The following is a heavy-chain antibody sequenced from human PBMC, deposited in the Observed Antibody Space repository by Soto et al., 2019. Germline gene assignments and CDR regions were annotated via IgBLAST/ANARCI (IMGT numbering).Heavy chain of an antibody. D-gene: IGHD3-16*01. J-gene: IGHJ4*02. CDR2: MYHSGTT. V-gene: IGHV4-38-2*02. CDR1: NYSISSGYY. CDR3: ARVAFGPIDY. Sequence: PXASLSLTCTVCNYSISSGYYWGWIRQSPGEGLEWIVSMYHSGTTYYNPSLKSRVTISIDTSKNQFSLKLTSVTSADTAVYFCARVAFGPIDYWGQGTLVTVS.